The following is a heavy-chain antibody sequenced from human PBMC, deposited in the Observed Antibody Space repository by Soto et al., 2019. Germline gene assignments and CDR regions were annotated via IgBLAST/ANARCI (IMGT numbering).Heavy chain of an antibody. V-gene: IGHV3-30-3*01. D-gene: IGHD2-15*01. Sequence: QVQLVESGGGVVQPGRSLRLSCAASGFTFSSYAMHWVRQAPGKGLEWVAVISYDGSNKYYADSVKGRFTISRDNSKNTRYLQMNSLRAEDTAVYYCARDARYCSGGSCGNWFDPWGQGTLVTVSS. J-gene: IGHJ5*02. CDR2: ISYDGSNK. CDR1: GFTFSSYA. CDR3: ARDARYCSGGSCGNWFDP.